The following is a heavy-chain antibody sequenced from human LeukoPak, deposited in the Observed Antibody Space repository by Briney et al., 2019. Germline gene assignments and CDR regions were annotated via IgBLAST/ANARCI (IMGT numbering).Heavy chain of an antibody. V-gene: IGHV3-30-3*01. J-gene: IGHJ4*02. CDR3: ARDPNYHILTGYHDY. CDR2: ISYDGSNK. D-gene: IGHD3-9*01. CDR1: GFTFSSYA. Sequence: PGGSLRLSCTASGFTFSSYAMHWVRQAPGKGLEWVALISYDGSNKYYADSVKGRFTISRDNSKNTLYLQMNRLRAEDTAVYYCARDPNYHILTGYHDYWGQGTLVTVSS.